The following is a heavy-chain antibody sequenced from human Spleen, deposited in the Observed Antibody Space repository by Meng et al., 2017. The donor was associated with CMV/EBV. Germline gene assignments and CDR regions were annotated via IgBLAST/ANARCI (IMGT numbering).Heavy chain of an antibody. V-gene: IGHV4-59*01. J-gene: IGHJ3*02. CDR2: IHYSGST. Sequence: GSLRLSCSVSGGSFSGYYWSWIRQPPGKGLEWIGNIHYSGSTNYNPSLNSRVTISPDTSKNQFSLKLSSLTAADTAMYYCARDSTMVVGKSAFDIWGQGTMVTVSS. D-gene: IGHD3-22*01. CDR3: ARDSTMVVGKSAFDI. CDR1: GGSFSGYY.